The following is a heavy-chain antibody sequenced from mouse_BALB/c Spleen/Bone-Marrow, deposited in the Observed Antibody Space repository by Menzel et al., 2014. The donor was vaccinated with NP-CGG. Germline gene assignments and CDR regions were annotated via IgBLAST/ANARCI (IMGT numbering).Heavy chain of an antibody. D-gene: IGHD2-3*01. J-gene: IGHJ4*01. V-gene: IGHV2-9*02. Sequence: QVQLKESGPDLVAPSQSLSITCTVSGFSLTNYGVHWVRQPPGKGLEWLGVIWAGGSTNYNSALMSRLSITKDNSKNQVFLKMNSLQTADTAMYYCARDGYYVVMDYWGQGTSVTVSS. CDR1: GFSLTNYG. CDR3: ARDGYYVVMDY. CDR2: IWAGGST.